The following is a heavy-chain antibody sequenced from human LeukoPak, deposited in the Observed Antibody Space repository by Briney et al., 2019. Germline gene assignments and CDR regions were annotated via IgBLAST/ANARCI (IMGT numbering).Heavy chain of an antibody. D-gene: IGHD2-2*01. Sequence: SETLSLTCAVSGGSITTSGYYLHWIRQPPGKGLEWVGTMYYNGSTYYNPSLKSRVNISVDTSKNQFSLKLSSVTAADTAVYYCARGYQLLGKFDYWGQGTLVTVSS. CDR1: GGSITTSGYY. CDR3: ARGYQLLGKFDY. CDR2: MYYNGST. J-gene: IGHJ4*02. V-gene: IGHV4-39*07.